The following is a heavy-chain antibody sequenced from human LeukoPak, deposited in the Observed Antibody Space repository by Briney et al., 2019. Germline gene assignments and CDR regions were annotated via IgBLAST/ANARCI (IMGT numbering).Heavy chain of an antibody. CDR2: ISGSGGST. Sequence: PGGSLRLSCAASGFTFSSYAMSWVRQAPGKGLEWVSAISGSGGSTYYADSVNGRFTISRDNSKNTLYLQMNSLRAEDTAVYYCAKKDIYSAVAGYFDYWGQGTLVTVSS. CDR1: GFTFSSYA. J-gene: IGHJ4*02. D-gene: IGHD6-19*01. CDR3: AKKDIYSAVAGYFDY. V-gene: IGHV3-23*01.